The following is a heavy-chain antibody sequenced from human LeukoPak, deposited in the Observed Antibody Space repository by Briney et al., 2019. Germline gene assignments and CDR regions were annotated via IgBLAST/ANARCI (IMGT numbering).Heavy chain of an antibody. Sequence: PGGSLRLSCAASGFTLSSYTMNWVRQAPGKGLEWVSYMSTSGSIPYTDSVKGRFTISRDSAKNSLYLQMNSLRDGDTAVYYCARMIDYNYGYAFDYWGQGTLVTVSS. J-gene: IGHJ4*02. CDR2: MSTSGSI. V-gene: IGHV3-48*02. CDR3: ARMIDYNYGYAFDY. D-gene: IGHD5-18*01. CDR1: GFTLSSYT.